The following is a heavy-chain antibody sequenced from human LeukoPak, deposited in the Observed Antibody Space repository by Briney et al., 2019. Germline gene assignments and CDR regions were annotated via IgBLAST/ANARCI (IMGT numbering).Heavy chain of an antibody. V-gene: IGHV4-38-2*02. D-gene: IGHD6-13*01. Sequence: SETLSLTCTVSGYSISSGYYWGWIRQPPGKGLEWIGSIYHSGSTYYNPSLKSRVTISVDTSKNQFSLKLSSVTAADTAVYYCARAQAAAGTRLYYYYGMDVWAKGPRSPSP. CDR3: ARAQAAAGTRLYYYYGMDV. CDR1: GYSISSGYY. CDR2: IYHSGST. J-gene: IGHJ6*02.